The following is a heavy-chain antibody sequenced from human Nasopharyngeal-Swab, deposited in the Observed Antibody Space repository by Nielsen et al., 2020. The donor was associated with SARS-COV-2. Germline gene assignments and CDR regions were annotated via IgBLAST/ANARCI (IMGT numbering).Heavy chain of an antibody. D-gene: IGHD5-24*01. CDR3: VKGTYNNYWDY. V-gene: IGHV3-23*01. CDR2: ISASGGTT. J-gene: IGHJ4*02. Sequence: GESLKISCAASGFTFSSYTMTWVRQAPGKGLDWVSTISASGGTTYYADSVKGRFTISRDNSGNTLFPQMNSLRAEDTALYYCVKGTYNNYWDYWGQGTLVTVSS. CDR1: GFTFSSYT.